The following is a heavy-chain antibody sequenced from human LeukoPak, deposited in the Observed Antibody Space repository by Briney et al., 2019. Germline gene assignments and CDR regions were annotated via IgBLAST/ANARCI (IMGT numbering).Heavy chain of an antibody. J-gene: IGHJ4*02. Sequence: PGGSLRLSCAASGFTFSSYAMSWVRQAPGKGLEWVSAICGSVGSTYYADSVKGRFTISRDNSKNTLYLQMNSLRAEDTAVYYCAKPMYYYDSSGYYTTNQYYFDYWGQGTLVTVSS. CDR3: AKPMYYYDSSGYYTTNQYYFDY. CDR2: ICGSVGST. V-gene: IGHV3-23*01. CDR1: GFTFSSYA. D-gene: IGHD3-22*01.